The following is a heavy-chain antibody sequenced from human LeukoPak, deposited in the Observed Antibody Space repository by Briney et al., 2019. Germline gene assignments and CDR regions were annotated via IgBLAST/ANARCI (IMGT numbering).Heavy chain of an antibody. CDR3: AKGRTYYYDSSGYSNWFDP. D-gene: IGHD3-22*01. Sequence: GGSLRLSCAASGFTFSSYAMSWVRQAPGKGLEWVSAISGSGGSTYYADSVKGRFTISRDNSKNTLYLQMNSLRAEDTAVYYCAKGRTYYYDSSGYSNWFDPWGQGTLVTVSS. J-gene: IGHJ5*02. CDR2: ISGSGGST. V-gene: IGHV3-23*01. CDR1: GFTFSSYA.